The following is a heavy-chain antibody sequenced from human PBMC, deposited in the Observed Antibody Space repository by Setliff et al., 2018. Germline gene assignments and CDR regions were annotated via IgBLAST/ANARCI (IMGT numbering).Heavy chain of an antibody. Sequence: SVKVSCKASGGPLNGYSFSWVRQAPGQGLEWMGRIIPVLDITRYSQKFQGRVTITADKSTGIIYMELTSLRSDDTAVYYCARHPPPPNYFDIGALDSWGQGTLVTVSS. CDR1: GGPLNGYS. D-gene: IGHD3-22*01. V-gene: IGHV1-69*02. CDR2: IIPVLDIT. CDR3: ARHPPPPNYFDIGALDS. J-gene: IGHJ4*02.